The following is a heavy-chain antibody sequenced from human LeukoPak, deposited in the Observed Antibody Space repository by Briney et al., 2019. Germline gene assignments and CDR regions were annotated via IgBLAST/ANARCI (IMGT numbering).Heavy chain of an antibody. CDR1: GFTFCDYA. CDR3: TRDQYCGGDCYAFDY. V-gene: IGHV3-49*04. CDR2: IRSKAYGGTT. Sequence: PGGSLRLSCTASGFTFCDYAMIWVRQGPGKGLEWVGFIRSKAYGGTTEYAASVKGRFTISRDDSKSIAYLQMNSLKTEDTAVYYCTRDQYCGGDCYAFDYWGQGTLVTVSS. J-gene: IGHJ4*02. D-gene: IGHD2-21*02.